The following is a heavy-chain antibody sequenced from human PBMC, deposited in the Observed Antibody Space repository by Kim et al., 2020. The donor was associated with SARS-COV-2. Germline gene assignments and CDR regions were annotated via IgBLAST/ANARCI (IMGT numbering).Heavy chain of an antibody. J-gene: IGHJ4*02. Sequence: GGSLRLSCAASGFTFSSYSMNWVRRAPGKGLEWVSSISRSSSYIYYADSVKGRFTISRDNAKNSVYLQMNSLRAEDTAVYYCARHGGAGDDYGDYVTPNFDYWGQGTLVTVSS. V-gene: IGHV3-21*01. CDR2: ISRSSSYI. CDR1: GFTFSSYS. D-gene: IGHD4-17*01. CDR3: ARHGGAGDDYGDYVTPNFDY.